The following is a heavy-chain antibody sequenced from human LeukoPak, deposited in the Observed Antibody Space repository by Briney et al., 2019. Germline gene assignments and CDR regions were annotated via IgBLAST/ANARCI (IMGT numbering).Heavy chain of an antibody. D-gene: IGHD1-1*01. CDR1: GFTFSSYA. CDR3: ARDSWQDGTDY. J-gene: IGHJ4*02. CDR2: ISGSGGST. V-gene: IGHV3-23*01. Sequence: GASLRLSCAASGFTFSSYAMSWVRQAPGKGLEWVSAISGSGGSTYYADSVKGRFTISRDNSKNTLYLQMNSLRAEDTAVYYCARDSWQDGTDYWGQGTLVTVSS.